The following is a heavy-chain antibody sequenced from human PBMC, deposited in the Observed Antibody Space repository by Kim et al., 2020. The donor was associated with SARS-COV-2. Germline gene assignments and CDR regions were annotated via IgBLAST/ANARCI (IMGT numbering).Heavy chain of an antibody. V-gene: IGHV3-21*01. D-gene: IGHD6-13*01. CDR2: ISSSSSYI. CDR1: GFTFSSYS. Sequence: GGSLRLSCAASGFTFSSYSMNWVRQAPGKGLEWVSSISSSSSYIYYAYSVKGRITISRDNAKNSLYLLMNSLRAEDTGVYYCARGMAAAGTGLCDPWGQGTLVTVSS. J-gene: IGHJ5*02. CDR3: ARGMAAAGTGLCDP.